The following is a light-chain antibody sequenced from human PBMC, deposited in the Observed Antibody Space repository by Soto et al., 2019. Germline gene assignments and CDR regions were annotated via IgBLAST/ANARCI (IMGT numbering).Light chain of an antibody. J-gene: IGKJ1*01. CDR2: DAS. V-gene: IGKV3-20*01. CDR3: QQYGRSPWT. CDR1: QSVSSN. Sequence: TQSPSSVSASVGDRVTITCLASQSVSSNLAWYQQKPGQAPRLLIYDASSRATGIPDRFSGSGSGTDFTLIISRLEPEDFAVYYCQQYGRSPWTFGQGTKVDI.